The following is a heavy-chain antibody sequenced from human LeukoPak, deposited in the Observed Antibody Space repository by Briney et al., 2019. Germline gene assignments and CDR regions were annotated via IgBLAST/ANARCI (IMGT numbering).Heavy chain of an antibody. CDR2: IYTSGST. CDR1: GRSISSGRYY. V-gene: IGHV4-61*02. Sequence: SQTLSLTCTVSGRSISSGRYYWSWIRQPAGKGLEWIVRIYTSGSTNYNPSLKRRVTISVDTSKNQFSLKLSSVTAADTAVYYCARNPLSDHYFAYWGQGNLVTVSS. D-gene: IGHD3-16*02. CDR3: ARNPLSDHYFAY. J-gene: IGHJ4*02.